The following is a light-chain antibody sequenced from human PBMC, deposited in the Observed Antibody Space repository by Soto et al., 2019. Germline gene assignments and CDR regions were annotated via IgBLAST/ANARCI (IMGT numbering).Light chain of an antibody. CDR1: QSVTIK. CDR3: QHRSSWPLT. V-gene: IGKV3-11*01. CDR2: DAS. Sequence: EVVLTQSPATLSLSPGDRATLSCRASQSVTIKLAWYQQRPGQAPRLLIYDASTRATGIPARFSGSGSGTDFALTISSLEPEDFAVYFCQHRSSWPLTFGGGTKVEI. J-gene: IGKJ4*01.